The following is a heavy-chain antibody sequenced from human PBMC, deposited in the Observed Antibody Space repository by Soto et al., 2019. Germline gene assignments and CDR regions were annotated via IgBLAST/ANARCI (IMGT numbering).Heavy chain of an antibody. CDR2: IWYDGSNK. V-gene: IGHV3-33*01. CDR3: ARARQWLVGLFEY. J-gene: IGHJ4*02. D-gene: IGHD6-19*01. Sequence: QVQLVESGGGVVQPGRSLRLSCAASGFTFSSYAMHWVRQAPGKGLEWVAVIWYDGSNKYYADSVKGRFTISRDNSKNTLYLQMNSLRAEDTALYYCARARQWLVGLFEYWGQGTLVTVSS. CDR1: GFTFSSYA.